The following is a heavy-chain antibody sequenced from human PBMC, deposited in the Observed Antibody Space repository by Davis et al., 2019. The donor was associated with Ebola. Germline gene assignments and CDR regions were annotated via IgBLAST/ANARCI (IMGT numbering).Heavy chain of an antibody. Sequence: GESLKISCAASGFTFSDFSMNWVRQAPGKALEWISFITSGSNAIHYADSVKGRFTVSRDNVKNSLFLEMSSLRDEDSADYYCVRDYIFAFDLWGQGARVTVSS. J-gene: IGHJ5*02. V-gene: IGHV3-48*02. CDR3: VRDYIFAFDL. D-gene: IGHD4-11*01. CDR1: GFTFSDFS. CDR2: ITSGSNAI.